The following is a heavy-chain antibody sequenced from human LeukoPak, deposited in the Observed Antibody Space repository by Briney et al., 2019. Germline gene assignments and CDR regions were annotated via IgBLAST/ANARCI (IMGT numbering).Heavy chain of an antibody. D-gene: IGHD2-8*01. CDR2: ISGNGGST. V-gene: IGHV3-64D*06. CDR1: GFTFSSYA. Sequence: PGGSLRLSCSASGFTFSSYAMHWVRQAPGKGLEYVSAISGNGGSTFYADSVKGRFTISRDNSKNTLYLQMSSLRAEDTAVYYCAKGVSLPLYYFDYWGQGTLVTVSS. CDR3: AKGVSLPLYYFDY. J-gene: IGHJ4*02.